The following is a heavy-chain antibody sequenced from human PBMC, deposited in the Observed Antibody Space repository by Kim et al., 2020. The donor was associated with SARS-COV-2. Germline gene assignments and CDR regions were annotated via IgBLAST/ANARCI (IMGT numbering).Heavy chain of an antibody. CDR3: ARGRRTTGTTYYFDY. V-gene: IGHV4-34*01. Sequence: SETLSLTCAVYGGSFSGYYWSWIRQPPGKGLEWIGEINHSGSTNYNPSLKSRVTISVDTSKNQFSLKLSSVTAADTAVYYCARGRRTTGTTYYFDYWGQGTLVTVSS. J-gene: IGHJ4*02. CDR1: GGSFSGYY. CDR2: INHSGST. D-gene: IGHD1-1*01.